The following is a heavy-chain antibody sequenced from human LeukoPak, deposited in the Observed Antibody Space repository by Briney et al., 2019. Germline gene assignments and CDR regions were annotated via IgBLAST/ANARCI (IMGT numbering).Heavy chain of an antibody. V-gene: IGHV3-20*04. CDR2: INWNGGST. CDR3: ARDRGENFITMVRGVIITLDY. J-gene: IGHJ4*02. Sequence: GGSLRLSCAASGFTFDDYGMSWVRQAPGKGLEWVSGINWNGGSTGYADSVKGRFAISRDNAKNSLYLQMNSLRAEDTALYYCARDRGENFITMVRGVIITLDYWGQGTLVTVSS. D-gene: IGHD3-10*01. CDR1: GFTFDDYG.